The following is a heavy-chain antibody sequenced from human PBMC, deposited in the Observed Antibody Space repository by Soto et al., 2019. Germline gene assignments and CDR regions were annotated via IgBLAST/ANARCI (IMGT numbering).Heavy chain of an antibody. J-gene: IGHJ4*02. CDR2: ISGSGGST. CDR3: AKDHTIFGVVIAGGDSFDY. D-gene: IGHD3-3*01. V-gene: IGHV3-23*01. Sequence: EVQLLESGGGLVQPGGSLRLSCAASGFTFSSYAMSWVRQAPGKGLEWVSAISGSGGSTYYADSVKGRFTISRDNSKNTLYQQKNSLRAEDTAVYYCAKDHTIFGVVIAGGDSFDYWGQGTLVTVSS. CDR1: GFTFSSYA.